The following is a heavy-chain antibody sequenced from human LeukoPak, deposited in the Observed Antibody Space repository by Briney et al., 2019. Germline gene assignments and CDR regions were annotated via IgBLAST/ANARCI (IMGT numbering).Heavy chain of an antibody. CDR3: AREGDYDFWSGSPPRWFDP. CDR2: IYPGDSDT. V-gene: IGHV5-51*01. Sequence: GESLKISCKGSGYSFTSYWIGWVRQMPGKGLEWMGIIYPGDSDTRYSPSFQGQVTISADKSISTAYLQWSSLKASDTAMYYCAREGDYDFWSGSPPRWFDPWGQGTLVTVSS. D-gene: IGHD3-3*01. J-gene: IGHJ5*02. CDR1: GYSFTSYW.